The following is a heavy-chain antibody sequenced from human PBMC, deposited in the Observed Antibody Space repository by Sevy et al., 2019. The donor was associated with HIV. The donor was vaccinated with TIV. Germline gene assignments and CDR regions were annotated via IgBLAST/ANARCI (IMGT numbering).Heavy chain of an antibody. CDR3: ARDSTMVRAIFDY. CDR1: GFTFSSYA. J-gene: IGHJ4*02. Sequence: GGSLRLSCAASGFTFSSYAMHWVRQAPGKGLEWVAVISYDGSNKYYADSVKGRFTISRDNSKNTLYLQMNSLRAEDTAMYYCARDSTMVRAIFDYWGQGTLVTVSS. CDR2: ISYDGSNK. V-gene: IGHV3-30-3*01. D-gene: IGHD3-10*01.